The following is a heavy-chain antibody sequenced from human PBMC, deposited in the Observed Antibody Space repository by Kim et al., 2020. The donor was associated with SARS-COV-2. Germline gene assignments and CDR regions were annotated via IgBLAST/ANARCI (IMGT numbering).Heavy chain of an antibody. CDR2: IYNGGGST. Sequence: SETLSLTCTVSGNSISGDYWNWIRQPAGKGLEWIGRIYNGGGSTNYNPSLKSRVTMSVDTSKNQFSLTLTSVTAADTAVYYCARRGGKGSGAYFDYWGQGTLVTVSS. J-gene: IGHJ4*02. CDR3: ARRGGKGSGAYFDY. V-gene: IGHV4-4*07. CDR1: GNSISGDY. D-gene: IGHD3-10*01.